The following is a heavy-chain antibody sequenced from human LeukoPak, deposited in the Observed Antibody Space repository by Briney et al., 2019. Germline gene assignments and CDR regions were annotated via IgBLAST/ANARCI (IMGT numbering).Heavy chain of an antibody. J-gene: IGHJ4*02. CDR3: AKDRAYCGGDCYSPLVY. Sequence: GGSLRLSCAASGFTFSSHVVNCVRQAPGKGLEWVSGISGSGGGTYYADSVKGRFTISRDNSKNTLYLQMNSLRAEDTALYYCAKDRAYCGGDCYSPLVYWGQGTLVTVSS. V-gene: IGHV3-23*01. CDR1: GFTFSSHV. D-gene: IGHD2-21*02. CDR2: ISGSGGGT.